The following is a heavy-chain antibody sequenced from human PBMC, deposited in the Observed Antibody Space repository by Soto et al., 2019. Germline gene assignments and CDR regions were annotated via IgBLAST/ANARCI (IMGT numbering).Heavy chain of an antibody. CDR3: ERHELTMVNLDY. CDR2: IYYSGST. CDR1: GGSISSSSYY. V-gene: IGHV4-39*01. Sequence: QLQLQESGPGLVKPSETLSLTCTVSGGSISSSSYYWGWIRQPPGKGLEWIGSIYYSGSTYYNPSLKSRVTITVDTSKNQFSPKLSSVTAADTAVYYCERHELTMVNLDYWGQGNLVTVSS. D-gene: IGHD3-10*01. J-gene: IGHJ4*02.